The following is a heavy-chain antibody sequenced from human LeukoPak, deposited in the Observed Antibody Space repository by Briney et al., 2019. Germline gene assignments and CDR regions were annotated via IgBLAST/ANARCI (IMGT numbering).Heavy chain of an antibody. J-gene: IGHJ4*02. CDR2: IYYSGGT. D-gene: IGHD4-23*01. V-gene: IGHV4-59*12. Sequence: SETLSLTCTVSGGSISSYYWSWIRQPPGKGLEWIGYIYYSGGTNYNPSLKSRVTISVDRSKNQFSLKLSSVTAADTAVYYCARESLYGGNANDYWGQGTLVTVSS. CDR1: GGSISSYY. CDR3: ARESLYGGNANDY.